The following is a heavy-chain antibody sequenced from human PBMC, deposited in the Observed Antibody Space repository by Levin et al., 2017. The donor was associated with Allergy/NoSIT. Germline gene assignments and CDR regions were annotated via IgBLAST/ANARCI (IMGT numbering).Heavy chain of an antibody. V-gene: IGHV3-30-3*01. CDR2: ISYDGSNK. CDR1: GFTFSSYA. Sequence: PGGSLRLSCAASGFTFSSYAMHWVRQAPGKGLEWVAVISYDGSNKYYADSVKGRFTISRDNSKNTLYLQMNSLRAEDTAVYYCAREGTELGIKGYVSYYGMDVWGQGTTVTVSS. CDR3: AREGTELGIKGYVSYYGMDV. J-gene: IGHJ6*02. D-gene: IGHD7-27*01.